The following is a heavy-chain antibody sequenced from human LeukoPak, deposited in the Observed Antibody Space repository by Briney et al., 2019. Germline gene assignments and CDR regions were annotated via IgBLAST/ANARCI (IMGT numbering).Heavy chain of an antibody. CDR3: ARIRGYSGSYYYYYMDV. D-gene: IGHD5-12*01. CDR1: GYTFTSYG. J-gene: IGHJ6*03. Sequence: ASVRVSCKASGYTFTSYGISWVRQAPGQGLEWMGWISAYNGNTNYAQKLQGRVTMTTDTSTSTAYMELRSLRSDDTAVYYCARIRGYSGSYYYYYMDVWGKGTTVTISS. CDR2: ISAYNGNT. V-gene: IGHV1-18*01.